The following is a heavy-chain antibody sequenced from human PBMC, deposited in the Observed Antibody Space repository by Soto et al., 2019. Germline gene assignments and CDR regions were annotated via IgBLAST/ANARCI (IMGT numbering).Heavy chain of an antibody. J-gene: IGHJ4*02. D-gene: IGHD3-10*01. Sequence: SEPLSLTCAVSDGSISSGRYSWSWIRQPPGKGLEWIGYIYHSGSTYYNTSLKSRVTISVDRSKNQFSLKLSSVTAADTAVYYCARGPPFGYWGQGTLVTVSS. CDR2: IYHSGST. CDR1: DGSISSGRYS. V-gene: IGHV4-30-2*01. CDR3: ARGPPFGY.